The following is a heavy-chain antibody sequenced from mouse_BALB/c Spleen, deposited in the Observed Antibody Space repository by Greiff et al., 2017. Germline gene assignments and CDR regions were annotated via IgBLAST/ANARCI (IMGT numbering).Heavy chain of an antibody. CDR2: INPSTGYT. J-gene: IGHJ4*01. V-gene: IGHV1-7*01. CDR1: GYTFTSYW. CDR3: AKREEYGYAMDY. Sequence: VQLQQSGAELAKPGASVKMSCKASGYTFTSYWMHWVKQRPGQGLEWIGYINPSTGYTEYNQKFKDKATLTADKSSSTAYMQLSSLTSEDSAVYYCAKREEYGYAMDYWGQGTSVTVSS. D-gene: IGHD5-1*01.